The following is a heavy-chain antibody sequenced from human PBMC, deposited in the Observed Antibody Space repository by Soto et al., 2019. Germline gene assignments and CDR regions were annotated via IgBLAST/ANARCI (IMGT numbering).Heavy chain of an antibody. CDR1: GFTFSSHW. CDR2: INSDGSSR. J-gene: IGHJ4*02. D-gene: IGHD1-26*01. V-gene: IGHV3-74*03. CDR3: VRDDIGVGLDC. Sequence: GGSLRLSCAASGFTFSSHWMFWVRQAPGKGLVWVSHINSDGSSRTYADSVKGRFTISRDNAKNTVYLQMNSLRAEDTAVYYCVRDDIGVGLDCWGLGTLVTVSS.